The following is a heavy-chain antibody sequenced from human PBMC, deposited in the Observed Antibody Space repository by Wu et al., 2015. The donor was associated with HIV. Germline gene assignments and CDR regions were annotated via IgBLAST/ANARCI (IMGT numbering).Heavy chain of an antibody. CDR3: ATDRGQVDVYLQSGYFQV. V-gene: IGHV1-69*13. D-gene: IGHD3-3*01. J-gene: IGHJ1*01. Sequence: QVQLVQSGAEVKKPGSSVKVSCKASGGTFSSYAINWVRQAPGQGLEWMGRIIPVFGAADYAQKFRDRVTITADESKTIVNLELSSLRSEDTAVYYCATDRGQVDVYLQSGYFQVWGQGTLVTVSS. CDR2: IIPVFGAA. CDR1: GGTFSSYA.